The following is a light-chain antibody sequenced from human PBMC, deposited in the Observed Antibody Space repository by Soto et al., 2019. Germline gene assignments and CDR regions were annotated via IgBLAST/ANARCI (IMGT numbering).Light chain of an antibody. CDR2: DAS. CDR3: QQFDSVPCT. V-gene: IGKV1-33*01. Sequence: PMTQSPSSLSASVGDRVTITCQASQDITNYLIWYQQKPGKAPKLLIYDASSLGTGVSSRFSGSGSGTHSTLTISSLQPEDIATYYCQQFDSVPCTFGRGTKLEIK. J-gene: IGKJ2*02. CDR1: QDITNY.